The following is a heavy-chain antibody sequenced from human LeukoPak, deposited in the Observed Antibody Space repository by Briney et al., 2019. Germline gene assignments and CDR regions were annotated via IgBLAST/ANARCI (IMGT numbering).Heavy chain of an antibody. Sequence: ASVKVSCKASGYTFTSYGISWVRQAPGQGLEWMGWISAYNGNTNYAQKLQGRVTMTTDTSTSTAYMEPRSLRSDDTAVYYCARDPLLLWFGELFDNWFDPWGQGTLVTVSS. D-gene: IGHD3-10*01. CDR3: ARDPLLLWFGELFDNWFDP. J-gene: IGHJ5*02. CDR1: GYTFTSYG. V-gene: IGHV1-18*01. CDR2: ISAYNGNT.